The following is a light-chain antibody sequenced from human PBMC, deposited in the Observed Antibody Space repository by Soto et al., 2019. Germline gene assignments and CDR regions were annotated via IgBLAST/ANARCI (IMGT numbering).Light chain of an antibody. CDR3: QSYDSSLSGWV. V-gene: IGLV1-40*01. CDR2: GNS. J-gene: IGLJ3*02. CDR1: SSNIGAGYD. Sequence: QAVVTQPPSVSGAPGQRVTISCTGSSSNIGAGYDVHWYQQLPGTAPKLFIFGNSNRPSGVPDRFSGSKSGTSASLAITGLQAEDEAYYYCQSYDSSLSGWVFGGGTKVTVL.